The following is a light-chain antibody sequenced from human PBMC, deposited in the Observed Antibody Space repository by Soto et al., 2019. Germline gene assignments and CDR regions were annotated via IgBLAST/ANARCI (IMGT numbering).Light chain of an antibody. CDR1: SSNIGAGYD. V-gene: IGLV6-57*02. Sequence: LTQPPSVSGAPGQRVTISCTGSSSNIGAGYDVQWYQQRPGSAPTTVIYEDNQRPSGVPDRFSGSIDSSSNSASLTISGLKTEDEADYYCQSYDSIVVFGGGTQLTVL. CDR2: EDN. CDR3: QSYDSIVV. J-gene: IGLJ2*01.